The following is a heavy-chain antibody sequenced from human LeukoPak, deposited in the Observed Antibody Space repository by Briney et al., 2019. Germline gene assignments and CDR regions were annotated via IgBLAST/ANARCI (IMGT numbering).Heavy chain of an antibody. J-gene: IGHJ5*02. V-gene: IGHV4-39*01. D-gene: IGHD1-1*01. Sequence: PSETLSLTCGVSGYSISTTSHYWGWIRQPPGGGLEWIGSIYYSGRTYYNPSLKSRVTISVDTSKNQLSLTLSSVTAADTAVYYCARHDGTVTLNWFDPWGQGTLVTVSS. CDR3: ARHDGTVTLNWFDP. CDR2: IYYSGRT. CDR1: GYSISTTSHY.